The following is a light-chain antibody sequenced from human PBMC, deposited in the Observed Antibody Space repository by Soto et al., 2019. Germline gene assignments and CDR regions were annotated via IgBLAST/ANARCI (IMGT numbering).Light chain of an antibody. CDR2: AAS. CDR3: QQSYSIPFT. CDR1: QKISTY. Sequence: DIQMTQSPSSLSASVGDRVTITCRASQKISTYLTWYQLKPGKAPSLLIYAASTLQRGVPSRFRGSGSGTDFARTVSSLQPEDFATYYYQQSYSIPFTFGPGTKLDL. V-gene: IGKV1-39*01. J-gene: IGKJ3*01.